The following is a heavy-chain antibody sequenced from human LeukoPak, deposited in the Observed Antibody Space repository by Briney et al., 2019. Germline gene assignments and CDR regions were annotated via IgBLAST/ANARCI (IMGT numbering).Heavy chain of an antibody. J-gene: IGHJ4*02. D-gene: IGHD3-16*01. CDR3: GGQSPHTFYFDY. Sequence: GSVKVSCKAAGYSFTTYHIHWVRQAPGQGLEWMGIIKDSGTTIYPQKFQGRVTMTKDTSTSTVYMEVTSMRSEDTPVYYCGGQSPHTFYFDYWGQGTLVTVSS. CDR1: GYSFTTYH. V-gene: IGHV1-46*01. CDR2: IKDSGTT.